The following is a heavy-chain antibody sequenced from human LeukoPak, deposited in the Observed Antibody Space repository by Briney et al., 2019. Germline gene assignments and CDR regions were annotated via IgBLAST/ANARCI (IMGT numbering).Heavy chain of an antibody. D-gene: IGHD2-2*01. Sequence: ASVKVSCKASGYTFTSYGISWVRQAPGQGLEWLGWISAYNGNTNYAQKLQGRVTMTTDTSTSTAYMELRSLRSDDTAVYYCARDEACSSTSCSSYYYYYGMDVWGQGTTVTVSS. CDR3: ARDEACSSTSCSSYYYYYGMDV. J-gene: IGHJ6*02. V-gene: IGHV1-18*01. CDR2: ISAYNGNT. CDR1: GYTFTSYG.